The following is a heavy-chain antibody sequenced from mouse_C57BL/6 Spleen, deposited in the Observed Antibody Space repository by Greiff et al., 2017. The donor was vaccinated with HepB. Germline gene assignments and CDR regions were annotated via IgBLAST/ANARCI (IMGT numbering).Heavy chain of an antibody. D-gene: IGHD2-5*01. Sequence: VQLQQSGAELVKPGASVKISCKASGYAFSRYWMNWVKQRPGKGLEWIGQIYPGDGDTTYNGKFKGKATLTADKSSSTAYMQRSSLTSEDSAVYFCARPYSNHWYFDVWGTGTTVTVSS. CDR1: GYAFSRYW. V-gene: IGHV1-80*01. CDR2: IYPGDGDT. J-gene: IGHJ1*03. CDR3: ARPYSNHWYFDV.